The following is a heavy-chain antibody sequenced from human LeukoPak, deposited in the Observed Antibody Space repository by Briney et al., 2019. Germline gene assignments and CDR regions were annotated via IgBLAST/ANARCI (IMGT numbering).Heavy chain of an antibody. J-gene: IGHJ4*02. V-gene: IGHV4-59*08. Sequence: SETLPLTCTVSGGSISSYYWSWIRQPPGKGLEWIGYIYYSGSTNYNPSLKSRVAFSVDTSKNQFSLKLRSVTAADTAVYYCAKHITPNYFDYWGQGNMVTVSS. D-gene: IGHD3-10*01. CDR3: AKHITPNYFDY. CDR2: IYYSGST. CDR1: GGSISSYY.